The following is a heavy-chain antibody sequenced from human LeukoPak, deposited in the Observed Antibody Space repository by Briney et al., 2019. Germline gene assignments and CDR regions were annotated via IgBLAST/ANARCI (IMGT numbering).Heavy chain of an antibody. Sequence: GGSLRLSCAASGFTFSSYAMSWVRQAPGKGPEWVSAISGSGGSTHYADSVKGRFTISRDNSKNTLYLQMNSLRAEDTAVYYCAKDQIGYCSGGSCLDGGLSYMDVWGKGTTVTVSS. CDR2: ISGSGGST. CDR1: GFTFSSYA. V-gene: IGHV3-23*01. CDR3: AKDQIGYCSGGSCLDGGLSYMDV. J-gene: IGHJ6*03. D-gene: IGHD2-15*01.